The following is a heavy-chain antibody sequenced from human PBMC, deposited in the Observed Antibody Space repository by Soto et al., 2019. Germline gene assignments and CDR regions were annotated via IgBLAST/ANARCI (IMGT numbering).Heavy chain of an antibody. D-gene: IGHD1-20*01. J-gene: IGHJ4*02. V-gene: IGHV3-66*01. Sequence: GSLRLSCAASGFTVSSNYMSWVRQAPGKGLEWVSVIYSGGSTYYADSVKGRFTISRDNSKNTLYLQMNSLRAEDTAVYYCARGLTGTTYYFDYWGQGTLVTVSS. CDR2: IYSGGST. CDR1: GFTVSSNY. CDR3: ARGLTGTTYYFDY.